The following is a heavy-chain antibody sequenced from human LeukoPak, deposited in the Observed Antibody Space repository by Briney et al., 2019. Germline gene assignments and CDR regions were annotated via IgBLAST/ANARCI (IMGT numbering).Heavy chain of an antibody. D-gene: IGHD3-22*01. CDR2: IIPVFGTP. J-gene: IGHJ1*01. Sequence: ASVKVSCKTSGGAFNTYGINWVRQAPGQGLEWMGGIIPVFGTPNYTQKFQGRVTITADESTETAYMELSSLRHEDTAVYYCARDPDYYDNSGPLVAKYFQHWGQGTLVTVSS. CDR1: GGAFNTYG. V-gene: IGHV1-69*13. CDR3: ARDPDYYDNSGPLVAKYFQH.